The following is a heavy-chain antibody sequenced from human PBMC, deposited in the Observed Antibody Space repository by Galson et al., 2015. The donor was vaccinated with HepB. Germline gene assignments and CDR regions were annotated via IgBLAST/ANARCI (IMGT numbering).Heavy chain of an antibody. D-gene: IGHD6-13*01. V-gene: IGHV3-7*01. CDR3: ARTIAAAGTLWFDP. CDR1: GFTFSSYW. J-gene: IGHJ5*02. CDR2: IKQDGSEK. Sequence: SLRLSCAASGFTFSSYWMSWVRQAPGKGLEWVANIKQDGSEKYYVDSVKGRFTISRDNAKNSLYLQMNSLRAEDTAVYYCARTIAAAGTLWFDPWGQGTLVTVSS.